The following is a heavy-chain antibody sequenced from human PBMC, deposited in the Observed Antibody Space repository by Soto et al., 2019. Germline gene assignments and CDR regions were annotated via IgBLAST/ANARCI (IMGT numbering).Heavy chain of an antibody. CDR3: ASHCSGGSCYPYYYYGMDV. D-gene: IGHD2-15*01. Sequence: PSETLSLTCTVSGGSISSGGYYWSWIRQHPGKGLEWIGYIYYSGSTYYNPSLKSRVTISVDRSKNQFSLKLSSVTAADTAVYYCASHCSGGSCYPYYYYGMDVWGQGTTVTVSS. CDR2: IYYSGST. V-gene: IGHV4-31*03. J-gene: IGHJ6*02. CDR1: GGSISSGGYY.